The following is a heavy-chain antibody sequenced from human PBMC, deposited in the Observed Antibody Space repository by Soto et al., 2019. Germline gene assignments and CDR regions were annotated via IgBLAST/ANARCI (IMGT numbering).Heavy chain of an antibody. CDR3: ARDCSSTSCYLRI. V-gene: IGHV1-18*01. J-gene: IGHJ4*02. D-gene: IGHD2-2*01. CDR1: GYTSTRYG. Sequence: ASVKVSCKASGYTSTRYGISWVRQAPGQGLEWMGWISAYNGNTNYAQKLQGRVTMTTDTSTSTAYMELRSLRSGDTAVYYCARDCSSTSCYLRIWGQGTLVTVSS. CDR2: ISAYNGNT.